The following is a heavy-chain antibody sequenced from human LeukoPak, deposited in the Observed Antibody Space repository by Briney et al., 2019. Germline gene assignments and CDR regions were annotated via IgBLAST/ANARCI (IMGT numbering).Heavy chain of an antibody. V-gene: IGHV5-51*01. J-gene: IGHJ6*02. Sequence: GESLKISCQASGHSFTNHWIGWVRRMPGKGLEWMGIIYAGDSDTRYSPSFQGQVTISVDKSISTAYLQWSSLQASDTAMYYCARAIGTSQFYFYYGMDVWGQGTTVTVSS. D-gene: IGHD2-2*01. CDR2: IYAGDSDT. CDR3: ARAIGTSQFYFYYGMDV. CDR1: GHSFTNHW.